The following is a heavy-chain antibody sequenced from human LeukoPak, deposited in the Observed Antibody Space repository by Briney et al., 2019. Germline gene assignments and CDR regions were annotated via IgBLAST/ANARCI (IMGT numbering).Heavy chain of an antibody. J-gene: IGHJ4*02. V-gene: IGHV3-33*01. CDR2: IWYDGSNK. CDR1: GFTLSSYG. Sequence: PGGSLRLSCAASGFTLSSYGMHWVRQAPGKGLEWVAVIWYDGSNKNYADSVEGRFTISRGNSKNTLHLQMNSLRAEDTAVYYCARGRDLNSGWFFDYWGQGTLVTVSS. CDR3: ARGRDLNSGWFFDY. D-gene: IGHD6-19*01.